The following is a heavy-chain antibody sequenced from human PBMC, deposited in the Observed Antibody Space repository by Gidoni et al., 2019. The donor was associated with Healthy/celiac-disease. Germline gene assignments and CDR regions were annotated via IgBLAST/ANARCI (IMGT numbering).Heavy chain of an antibody. D-gene: IGHD3-9*01. J-gene: IGHJ4*02. CDR1: GFTFSSYA. CDR3: AKGNGLRYFDWTPFDY. CDR2: ISGSGGST. V-gene: IGHV3-23*01. Sequence: EVQLLESGGGLVQPGGSLRLSCAASGFTFSSYAMSWVRQAPGKGLEWVSAISGSGGSTYYADSVKGRFTISRDNSKNTLYLQMNSLRAEDTAVYYCAKGNGLRYFDWTPFDYWGQGTLVTVSS.